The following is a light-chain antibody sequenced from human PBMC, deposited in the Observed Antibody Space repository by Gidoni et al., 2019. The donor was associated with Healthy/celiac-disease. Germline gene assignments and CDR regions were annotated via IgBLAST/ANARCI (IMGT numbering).Light chain of an antibody. CDR1: QSVSSSY. CDR3: QKYGSSPRT. J-gene: IGKJ1*01. Sequence: EIVLTQSPGTLSLSPGERATLSCRASQSVSSSYLAWYQHKPGQAPRLLIDGSSSRATGSPDRFSGSGSGTDFTLTISRLEPEDFAVYYCQKYGSSPRTFGQGTKVEIK. V-gene: IGKV3-20*01. CDR2: GSS.